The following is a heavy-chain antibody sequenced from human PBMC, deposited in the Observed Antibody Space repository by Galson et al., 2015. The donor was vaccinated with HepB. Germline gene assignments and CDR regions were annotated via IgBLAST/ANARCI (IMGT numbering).Heavy chain of an antibody. V-gene: IGHV3-53*01. J-gene: IGHJ1*01. CDR2: IYAGGST. CDR1: GFNVGSSH. D-gene: IGHD2-2*01. Sequence: SLRLSCAASGFNVGSSHMSWVRQAPGKGLEWVSVIYAGGSTYYADSVQGRFTISRDNSKNNLYLQMNTLRAEDTAVYYCTRGDHSGYCTTTPCYQWGQGTLVAVSS. CDR3: TRGDHSGYCTTTPCYQ.